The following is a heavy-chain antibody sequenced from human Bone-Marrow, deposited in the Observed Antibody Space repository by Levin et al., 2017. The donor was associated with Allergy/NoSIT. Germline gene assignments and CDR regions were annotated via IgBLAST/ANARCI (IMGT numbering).Heavy chain of an antibody. V-gene: IGHV3-11*01. Sequence: PGGSLRLSCAASGFTFSDYYMSWIRQAPGKGLEWVSYITRSGSTTNYADSVKGRITVSRDNAKNSLYLQMNSLRAEDTAVYYCAREASGSYSTFAIWGQGTMVTVSS. CDR2: ITRSGSTT. CDR1: GFTFSDYY. D-gene: IGHD1-26*01. J-gene: IGHJ3*02. CDR3: AREASGSYSTFAI.